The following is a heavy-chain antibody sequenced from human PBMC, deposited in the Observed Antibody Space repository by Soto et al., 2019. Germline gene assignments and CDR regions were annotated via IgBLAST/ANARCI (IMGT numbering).Heavy chain of an antibody. CDR1: GFTFSSYA. D-gene: IGHD1-26*01. CDR3: ARQVVGTTLLNS. J-gene: IGHJ4*02. CDR2: ISASGGST. Sequence: EVQLLESGGGLVQPGGSLRLSCAASGFTFSSYAMSWVRQAPGKGLEWVSGISASGGSTDYTDSVKGRFTISRDKSKNTLYLQMNSLRGEDTAVYYCARQVVGTTLLNSWGQGTLVTVSS. V-gene: IGHV3-23*01.